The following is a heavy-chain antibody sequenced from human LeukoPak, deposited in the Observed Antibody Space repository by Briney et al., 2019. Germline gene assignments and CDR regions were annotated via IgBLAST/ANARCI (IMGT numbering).Heavy chain of an antibody. V-gene: IGHV1-46*02. D-gene: IGHD6-19*01. J-gene: IGHJ4*02. CDR2: INPSGGST. CDR1: GYTFNNHY. Sequence: ASVKVSCKASGYTFNNHYMYWVRQAPGQGLEWLGVINPSGGSTSYAQKFQGRVTMTRDTSTRTVYMEVNSLRSEDTAVYYCARQGTYSSAIGMGYWGQGTLVTVSS. CDR3: ARQGTYSSAIGMGY.